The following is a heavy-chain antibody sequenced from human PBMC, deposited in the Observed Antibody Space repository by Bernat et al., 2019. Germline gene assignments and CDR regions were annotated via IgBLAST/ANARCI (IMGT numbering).Heavy chain of an antibody. CDR2: ISSNGGST. Sequence: EGGLVEGGGGLVQPGGSLRLSCAASGLTFSSYAMHWVRQAPGKGLEYVSAISSNGGSTYYANSVKGRFTISRDNSKNTLYLQMGSLRAEDMAVYYCARVRYSYGIIDYWGQGTLVTVSS. CDR1: GLTFSSYA. J-gene: IGHJ4*02. CDR3: ARVRYSYGIIDY. D-gene: IGHD5-18*01. V-gene: IGHV3-64*01.